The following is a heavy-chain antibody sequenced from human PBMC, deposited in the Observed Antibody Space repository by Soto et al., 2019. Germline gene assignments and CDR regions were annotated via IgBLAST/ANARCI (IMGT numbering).Heavy chain of an antibody. CDR3: ARLSHTYCSGSYEMVGYFKDV. J-gene: IGHJ6*03. V-gene: IGHV4-39*07. CDR1: GGSISSSSYY. Sequence: TENLSLTCTVYGGSISSSSYYWGWIRHPPGKGLEWIGGIYYSGSTYYNPSLKSRVTISVDTSKNQFSLKLSSVTAADTAVYYCARLSHTYCSGSYEMVGYFKDVSGKGT. D-gene: IGHD3-10*01. CDR2: IYYSGST.